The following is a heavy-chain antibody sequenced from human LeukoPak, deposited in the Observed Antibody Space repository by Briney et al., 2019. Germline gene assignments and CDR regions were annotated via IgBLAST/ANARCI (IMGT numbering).Heavy chain of an antibody. CDR3: ARDGVDTAMVFDY. D-gene: IGHD5-18*01. V-gene: IGHV1-2*02. J-gene: IGHJ4*02. CDR2: INPNSGGT. Sequence: GASVKVSCKASGYTFTGYYMHWVRQAPGQGLEWMGWINPNSGGTNYAQKFQGRVTVTRDTSISTAYMELSRLRSDDTAVYYCARDGVDTAMVFDYWGQGTLVTVSS. CDR1: GYTFTGYY.